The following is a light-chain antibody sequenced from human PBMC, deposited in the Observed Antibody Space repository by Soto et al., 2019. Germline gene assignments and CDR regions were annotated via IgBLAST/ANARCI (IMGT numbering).Light chain of an antibody. CDR2: GAS. CDR3: QQYMRSVT. Sequence: EIVLTQSPGSLSLSPGQRATLSCRASQSVDTTFFAWYQKKPCQAPRLLIQGASKRATGIPDRFSGSGSGTDFTLIISGLEPEDFAVYYCQQYMRSVTLGQGTKVAIK. V-gene: IGKV3-20*01. J-gene: IGKJ1*01. CDR1: QSVDTTF.